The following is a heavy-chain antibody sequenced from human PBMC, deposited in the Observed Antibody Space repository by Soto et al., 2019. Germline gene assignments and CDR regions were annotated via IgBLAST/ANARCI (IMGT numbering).Heavy chain of an antibody. D-gene: IGHD5-12*01. V-gene: IGHV3-21*01. CDR3: ARDGEYSGYGGWDY. CDR1: GFTFSSYS. J-gene: IGHJ4*02. Sequence: EVQLVESGGGLVKPGGSLRLSCAASGFTFSSYSMNWVRQAPGKGLEWVSSISSSSSYIYYADSVKGRFTISRDNAKNSLYLQMNSLRAEDTAVYYCARDGEYSGYGGWDYWGQGTLVTVSS. CDR2: ISSSSSYI.